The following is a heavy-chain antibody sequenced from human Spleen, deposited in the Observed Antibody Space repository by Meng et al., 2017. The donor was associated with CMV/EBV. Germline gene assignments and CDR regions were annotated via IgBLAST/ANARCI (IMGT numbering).Heavy chain of an antibody. J-gene: IGHJ4*02. V-gene: IGHV3-23*01. CDR3: ARDRAVYYDRSDYYGVIDY. CDR2: ISGSGGST. D-gene: IGHD3-22*01. Sequence: GESLKISCAASGFTFSSYAMRWVRQAPGKGLEWVSAISGSGGSTYYADSVKGQFTISRDNSRNTLYLQVNSLRPEDTAVYHCARDRAVYYDRSDYYGVIDYWGQGTLVTVSS. CDR1: GFTFSSYA.